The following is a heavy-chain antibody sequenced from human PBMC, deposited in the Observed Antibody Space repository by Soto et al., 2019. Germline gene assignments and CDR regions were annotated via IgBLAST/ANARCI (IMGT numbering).Heavy chain of an antibody. D-gene: IGHD2-15*01. Sequence: GGSLRLSCAASGFTFSSYGMHWVRQAPGKGLEWVAVISYDGSNKYYADSVKGRFTISRDNSKNTLYLQMNSLRAEDTAVYYCANGDAGYCSGGSCYPIGYYWGQGTLVTVSS. CDR1: GFTFSSYG. J-gene: IGHJ4*02. CDR3: ANGDAGYCSGGSCYPIGYY. V-gene: IGHV3-30*18. CDR2: ISYDGSNK.